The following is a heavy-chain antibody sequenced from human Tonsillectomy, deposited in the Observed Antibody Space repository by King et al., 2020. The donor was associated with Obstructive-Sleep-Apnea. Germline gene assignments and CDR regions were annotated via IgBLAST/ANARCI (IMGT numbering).Heavy chain of an antibody. CDR1: GFIFSDYY. CDR3: ARDSTSYDILTQAHFDY. D-gene: IGHD3-9*01. V-gene: IGHV3-11*01. Sequence: HVKLVESGGGLVKPGGSLRLSCAASGFIFSDYYMNWIRQAPGKGLEWVSYISGSGNTIYSADSVKGRFTISRDNAKNSLYLQMSSLRAEDTAVYYCARDSTSYDILTQAHFDYWVQGTLVTVSS. J-gene: IGHJ4*02. CDR2: ISGSGNTI.